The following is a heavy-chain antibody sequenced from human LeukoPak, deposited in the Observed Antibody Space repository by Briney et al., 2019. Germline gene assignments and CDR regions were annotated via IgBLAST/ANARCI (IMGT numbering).Heavy chain of an antibody. V-gene: IGHV1-69*05. CDR1: GGTFSSYA. Sequence: ASVKVSCKASGGTFSSYAISWVRQVPGQGLEWMGGIIPIFGTAIYAQKFQGRVTITTDESTSTAYMELSSLRSEDTAVYYCARVRGYCSSTSCYTGEDYYYYMDVWGKGTTVTVSS. J-gene: IGHJ6*03. CDR2: IIPIFGTA. CDR3: ARVRGYCSSTSCYTGEDYYYYMDV. D-gene: IGHD2-2*02.